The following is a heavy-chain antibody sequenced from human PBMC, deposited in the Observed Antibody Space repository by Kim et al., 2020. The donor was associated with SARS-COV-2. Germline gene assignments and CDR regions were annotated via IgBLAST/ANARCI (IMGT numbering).Heavy chain of an antibody. Sequence: SETLSLTCTVSGGSISSYYWSWIRQPPGKGLEWIGYIYYSGSTNYNPSLKSRVTISVDTSKNQFSLKLSSVTAADTAVCYCARGVSNGCANYYYYGMDVWCQGTTVTVSS. CDR2: IYYSGST. D-gene: IGHD3-22*01. V-gene: IGHV4-59*01. J-gene: IGHJ6*02. CDR3: ARGVSNGCANYYYYGMDV. CDR1: GGSISSYY.